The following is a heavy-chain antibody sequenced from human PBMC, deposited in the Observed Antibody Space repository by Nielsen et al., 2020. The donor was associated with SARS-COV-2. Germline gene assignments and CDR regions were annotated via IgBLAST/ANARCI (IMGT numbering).Heavy chain of an antibody. D-gene: IGHD3-22*01. CDR3: ARAHDSSGYNFDY. V-gene: IGHV3-30-3*01. Sequence: GGSLRLSCAASGFTFSSYAMHWVRQAPGKGLEWVAVISYDGSNKYYADSAKGRFTISRDNSKNTLYLQMNSLRAEDTAVYYCARAHDSSGYNFDYLGQGTLVTVSS. J-gene: IGHJ4*02. CDR1: GFTFSSYA. CDR2: ISYDGSNK.